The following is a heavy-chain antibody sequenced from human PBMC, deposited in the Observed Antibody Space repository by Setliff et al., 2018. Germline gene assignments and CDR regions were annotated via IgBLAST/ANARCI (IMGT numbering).Heavy chain of an antibody. CDR3: ARSPPNRGSGSGRYGDF. Sequence: AASVKVSCKASGYTFTNYGITWVRQAPGQGLEWMGWISAYDGNTKFAQNIQGRVTLTTDTPTSTAYMELRSLRSDDTAVYYCARSPPNRGSGSGRYGDFWGQGTLVTVSS. V-gene: IGHV1-18*01. CDR2: ISAYDGNT. J-gene: IGHJ4*02. D-gene: IGHD6-19*01. CDR1: GYTFTNYG.